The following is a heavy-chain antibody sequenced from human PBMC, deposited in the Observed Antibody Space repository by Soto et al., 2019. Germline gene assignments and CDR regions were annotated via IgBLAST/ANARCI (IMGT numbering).Heavy chain of an antibody. CDR2: IKQDGSGSEK. D-gene: IGHD5-12*01. V-gene: IGHV3-7*03. CDR1: GFTFSNYW. Sequence: GGFLRLSCAASGFTFSNYWMSWVRQAPGKGLEWVANIKQDGSGSEKYYVDSVKGRFTISRDNSKNTLYLQMNSLRAEGTAAYYCHGYGYWGQGTLVTVSS. J-gene: IGHJ4*02. CDR3: HGYGY.